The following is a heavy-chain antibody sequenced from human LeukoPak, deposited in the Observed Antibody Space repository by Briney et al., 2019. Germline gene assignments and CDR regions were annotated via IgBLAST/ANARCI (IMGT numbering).Heavy chain of an antibody. CDR3: ATASGSYWSFDY. V-gene: IGHV1-24*01. CDR2: FDPEDGET. CDR1: GYTFTIYY. Sequence: ASVTVSFTASGYTFTIYYMHWVRQAPGKGLEWMGGFDPEDGETIYAQKFQGRVTMTEDTSTDTAYMELSSLRSEDTAVYYCATASGSYWSFDYWGQGTLVTVSS. D-gene: IGHD1-26*01. J-gene: IGHJ4*02.